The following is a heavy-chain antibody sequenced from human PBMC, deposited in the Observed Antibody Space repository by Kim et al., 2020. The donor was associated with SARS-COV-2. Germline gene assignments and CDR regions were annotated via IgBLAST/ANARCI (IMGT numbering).Heavy chain of an antibody. CDR1: GFTFSSFE. V-gene: IGHV3-48*03. D-gene: IGHD3-16*01. CDR3: ARWKKTFGWDYHGMDV. CDR2: ISYSGSTI. J-gene: IGHJ6*01. Sequence: GGSLRLSCAASGFTFSSFEMNWVRQAPGKGLEWVSYISYSGSTIYYADSVKGRFTISRDNAKNSLYLQMNSLRAEDTAVYYCARWKKTFGWDYHGMDVWGQGTTVTVSS.